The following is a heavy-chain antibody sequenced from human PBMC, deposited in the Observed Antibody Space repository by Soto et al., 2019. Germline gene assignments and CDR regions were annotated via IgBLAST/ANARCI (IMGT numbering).Heavy chain of an antibody. J-gene: IGHJ2*01. D-gene: IGHD2-2*01. CDR2: IYYSGST. CDR3: ARSPGRTAANWYFDL. CDR1: GYSISSSNW. Sequence: QVQLQESGPGLVKPSDTLSLTCAVSGYSISSSNWWGWIRQPPGKGLEWIGYIYYSGSTYYNPSLKRRVTMSVDTSKNQFSLKLSSVTAVDTAVYYCARSPGRTAANWYFDLWGRGTLVTVSS. V-gene: IGHV4-28*01.